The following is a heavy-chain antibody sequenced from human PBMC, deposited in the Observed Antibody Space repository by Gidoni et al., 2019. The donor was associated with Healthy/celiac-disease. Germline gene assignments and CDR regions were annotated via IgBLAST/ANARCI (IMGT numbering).Heavy chain of an antibody. D-gene: IGHD6-19*01. CDR2: ISWNSGSI. CDR1: GFTFDAYA. J-gene: IGHJ4*02. CDR3: AKDISPWLAVFDY. Sequence: EVQLVESGGGLVQPGRSLRLSCAASGFTFDAYAMHWVRQAPGKGLEWVSGISWNSGSIGYADSVKGRFTISRDNAKNSLYLQMNSLRAEDTALYYCAKDISPWLAVFDYWGQGTLVTVSS. V-gene: IGHV3-9*01.